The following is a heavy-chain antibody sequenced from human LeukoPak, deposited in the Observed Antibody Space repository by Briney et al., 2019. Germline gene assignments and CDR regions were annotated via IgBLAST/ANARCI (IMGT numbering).Heavy chain of an antibody. V-gene: IGHV3-30*18. J-gene: IGHJ4*02. CDR3: AKELSGSSYFDY. CDR1: GFTFSSYG. CDR2: ISSDGRDK. Sequence: PGGSLRLSCAASGFTFSSYGMHWVRQAPGKGLEWEAAISSDGRDKYYADSVEGRFTISRDNSKNTLYLQVSSLRAEDTAVYYCAKELSGSSYFDYWGQGTLVTVSS. D-gene: IGHD1-26*01.